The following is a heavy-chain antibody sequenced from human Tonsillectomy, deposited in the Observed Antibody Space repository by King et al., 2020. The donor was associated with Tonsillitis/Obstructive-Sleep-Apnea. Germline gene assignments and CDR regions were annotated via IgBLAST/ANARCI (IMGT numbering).Heavy chain of an antibody. CDR3: ASLYYDFWSGYYSTLKFGAFDI. Sequence: QLVQSGAEVKKPGASVKVSCKASGYTFTSYGISWVRQAPGQGLEWMGWISAYNGNTNYAQKLQGRVTMTTDTSTSTAYMELRSLRSDDTAVYYCASLYYDFWSGYYSTLKFGAFDIWGQGTMVTVSS. D-gene: IGHD3-3*01. CDR1: GYTFTSYG. CDR2: ISAYNGNT. V-gene: IGHV1-18*01. J-gene: IGHJ3*02.